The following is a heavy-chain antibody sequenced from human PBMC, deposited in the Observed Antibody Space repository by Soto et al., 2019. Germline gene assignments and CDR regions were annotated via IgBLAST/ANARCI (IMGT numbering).Heavy chain of an antibody. J-gene: IGHJ4*02. D-gene: IGHD2-8*01. CDR3: AADATAWQQMVPSDY. V-gene: IGHV1-58*01. CDR1: GFTFTSSA. CDR2: IAVGSGYT. Sequence: QMQLEQSGPEVKKPGTSVKVSCKASGFTFTSSAFQWVRQARGQRLEWIGWIAVGSGYTNYAQRFQDRVTPTRDMSTATTYMELSRLTSEDTAIYYCAADATAWQQMVPSDYWGQGTLVTVSS.